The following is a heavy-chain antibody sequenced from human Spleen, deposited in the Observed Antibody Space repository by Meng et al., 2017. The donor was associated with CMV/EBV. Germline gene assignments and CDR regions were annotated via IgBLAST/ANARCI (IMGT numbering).Heavy chain of an antibody. V-gene: IGHV3-21*05. CDR2: IDSSSNYI. CDR1: GFTFNTYS. Sequence: GGSLRLSCTASGFTFNTYSMTWVRQAPGKGLESVAYIDSSSNYIIHADSVKGRFTVSRDNARNSLSLQMNSLRAEDTAVYFCAKSIYRNDDFHFYGMDVWGQGTKVTVSS. J-gene: IGHJ6*02. D-gene: IGHD2-21*01. CDR3: AKSIYRNDDFHFYGMDV.